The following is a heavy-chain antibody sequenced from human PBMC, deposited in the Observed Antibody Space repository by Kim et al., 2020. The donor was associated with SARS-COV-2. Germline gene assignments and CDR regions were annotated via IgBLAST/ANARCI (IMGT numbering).Heavy chain of an antibody. J-gene: IGHJ1*01. Sequence: SETLSLTCSVSGDSISSSTYYWGWIRQPPGKGLDWIGSIFYSGSTYYNPSLKSRATISVDTSKNQFALKLTSVTAAATAVYYCARASSWYLHFPHWGQGTLVTVSS. D-gene: IGHD6-13*01. CDR1: GDSISSSTYY. CDR3: ARASSWYLHFPH. CDR2: IFYSGST. V-gene: IGHV4-39*06.